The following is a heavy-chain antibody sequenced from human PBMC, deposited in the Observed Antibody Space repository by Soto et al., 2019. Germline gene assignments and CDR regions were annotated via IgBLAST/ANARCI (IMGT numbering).Heavy chain of an antibody. J-gene: IGHJ4*02. CDR2: ISAYNGNT. CDR3: ARVEDSSGYHPQYFDY. D-gene: IGHD3-22*01. Sequence: ASVKVSYKASGYTFTSYGISWVRQAPGQGLEWMGWISAYNGNTNYAQKLRGRVTMTTDTSTSTAYMELRSLRSDDTAVYYCARVEDSSGYHPQYFDYWGQGTLVTVSS. CDR1: GYTFTSYG. V-gene: IGHV1-18*01.